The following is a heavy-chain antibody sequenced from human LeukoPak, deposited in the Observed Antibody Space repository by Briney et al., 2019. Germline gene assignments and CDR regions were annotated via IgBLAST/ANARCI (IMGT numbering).Heavy chain of an antibody. CDR1: GGTFSSYA. Sequence: ASVKVSCKASGGTFSSYAISWVRQAPGQGLEWMGWISAYNGNTNYAQKLQGRVTMTTDTSTSTAYMELRSLRSDDTAVYYCARVPPGTGSFDYWGQGTLVTVSS. CDR3: ARVPPGTGSFDY. D-gene: IGHD3/OR15-3a*01. CDR2: ISAYNGNT. V-gene: IGHV1-18*01. J-gene: IGHJ4*02.